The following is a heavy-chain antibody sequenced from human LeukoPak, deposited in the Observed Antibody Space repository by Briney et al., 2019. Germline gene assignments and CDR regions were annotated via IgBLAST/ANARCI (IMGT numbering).Heavy chain of an antibody. CDR3: ARERGNDYGDYLGAFDI. D-gene: IGHD4-17*01. Sequence: ASVKVSCKASGYTFTGYYMHWVRQAPGQGLGWMGRIHPNSGGTNYAQKFQGRVTMTRDTSISTAYMELSRLRSDDTAVYYCARERGNDYGDYLGAFDIWGQGTMVTVSS. CDR2: IHPNSGGT. V-gene: IGHV1-2*06. J-gene: IGHJ3*02. CDR1: GYTFTGYY.